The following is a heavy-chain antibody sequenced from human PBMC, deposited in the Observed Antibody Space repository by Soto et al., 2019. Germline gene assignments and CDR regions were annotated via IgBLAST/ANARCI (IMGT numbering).Heavy chain of an antibody. CDR2: IYYSGST. CDR3: ARDLGVSTRVVVYYMDV. Sequence: PSETLSVTCTVHRDSINSYYRTWIRQPPGKGLEWIGYIYYSGSTNYNPSLRSRVTISVDTSKNQFSLKLSSVTAADTAVYYCARDLGVSTRVVVYYMDVWGKGTTVT. J-gene: IGHJ6*03. D-gene: IGHD1-26*01. CDR1: RDSINSYY. V-gene: IGHV4-59*01.